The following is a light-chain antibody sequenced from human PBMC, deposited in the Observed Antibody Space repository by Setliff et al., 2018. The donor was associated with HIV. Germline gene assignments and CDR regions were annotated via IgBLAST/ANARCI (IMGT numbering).Light chain of an antibody. CDR1: SSDIGRYNL. CDR2: QAT. Sequence: QPASVSGSPGQSITISCTGTSSDIGRYNLVSWYQQYPGKAPKLMIYQATKRPSGVSNRFSGSKSGNTASLTISGLQAEDEADYYCCSNTGSNTYVIGSGTKVTVL. J-gene: IGLJ1*01. CDR3: CSNTGSNTYV. V-gene: IGLV2-23*01.